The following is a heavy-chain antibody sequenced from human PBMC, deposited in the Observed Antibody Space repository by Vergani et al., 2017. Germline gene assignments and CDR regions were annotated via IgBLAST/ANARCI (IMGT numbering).Heavy chain of an antibody. J-gene: IGHJ6*03. CDR2: MNPNSGNT. CDR3: ARDRQDIVVVPGPQDYYYMDV. CDR1: GYTFTSYD. V-gene: IGHV1-8*03. Sequence: QVQLVQSGAEVKKPGASVKVSCKASGYTFTSYDINWVRQATGQGLEWMGWMNPNSGNTGYAQKFQGRVTITADESTSTAYMELSSLRSEDTAVYYCARDRQDIVVVPGPQDYYYMDVWGKGTTVTVSS. D-gene: IGHD2-2*01.